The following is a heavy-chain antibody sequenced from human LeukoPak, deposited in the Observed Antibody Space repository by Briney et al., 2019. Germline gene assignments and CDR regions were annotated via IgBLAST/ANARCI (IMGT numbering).Heavy chain of an antibody. Sequence: PGGSLRLSCAASGFTFSSYWMSWVRQAPGKGLEWVANIKQDGSEKYYVDSVKGRFTISRDNAKNSLYLQMNSLRAEDTAVYYCARGPRGYSYAWGYWGQGTLVTVSS. CDR3: ARGPRGYSYAWGY. CDR2: IKQDGSEK. CDR1: GFTFSSYW. D-gene: IGHD5-18*01. V-gene: IGHV3-7*05. J-gene: IGHJ4*02.